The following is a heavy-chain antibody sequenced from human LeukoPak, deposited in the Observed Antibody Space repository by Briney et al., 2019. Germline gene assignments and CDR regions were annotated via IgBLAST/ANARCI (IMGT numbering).Heavy chain of an antibody. CDR1: GFTFSSYS. CDR2: VSTGSNYI. J-gene: IGHJ4*02. D-gene: IGHD4-23*01. V-gene: IGHV3-21*01. CDR3: AKDPGTTVVTTVDY. Sequence: GGSLRLSCTASGFTFSSYSLNWVRQAPGKGLEWVSSVSTGSNYIYYADSVKGRFTISRDNDKNSLYLQMNSLRVEDTAVYYCAKDPGTTVVTTVDYWGQGTLVTVSS.